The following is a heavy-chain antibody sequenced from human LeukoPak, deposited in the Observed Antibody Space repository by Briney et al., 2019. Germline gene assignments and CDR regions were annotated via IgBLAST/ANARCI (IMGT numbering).Heavy chain of an antibody. Sequence: PSETLSLTCSVSGGSISGYYWSWIRQPPGKGLEWIGYIYYSGSTNYNPSLKSRVTISVDTSKNQFSLKLSSVTAADTAVYYCAKYIRDSGTYNFDYWGQGTLVTVSS. V-gene: IGHV4-59*01. CDR1: GGSISGYY. D-gene: IGHD1-1*01. CDR3: AKYIRDSGTYNFDY. CDR2: IYYSGST. J-gene: IGHJ4*02.